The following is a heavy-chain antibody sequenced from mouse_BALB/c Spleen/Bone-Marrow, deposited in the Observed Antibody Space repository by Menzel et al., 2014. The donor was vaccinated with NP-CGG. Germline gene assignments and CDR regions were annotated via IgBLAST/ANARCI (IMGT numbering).Heavy chain of an antibody. J-gene: IGHJ2*01. Sequence: EVHLVESGGGLVQPGGSLRLSCATSGFTFTDYYMNWVRQPPGKALEWLGFIRNKANGYTTEFSASVKGRFTISRDNSQSILYLQMNTLRAEDSATYYCVRDIGGITLDYWGQGTTLTVSS. CDR2: IRNKANGYTT. V-gene: IGHV7-3*02. CDR3: VRDIGGITLDY. CDR1: GFTFTDYY. D-gene: IGHD1-1*01.